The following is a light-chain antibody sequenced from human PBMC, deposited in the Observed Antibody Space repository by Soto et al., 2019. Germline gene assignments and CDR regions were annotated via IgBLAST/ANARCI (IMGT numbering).Light chain of an antibody. V-gene: IGKV1-39*01. Sequence: PSTLSGSVGDRVTITCRASQTISSWLAWYQQKPGKGPNLLIYAASSLQRGVPSRFSGSGSGRDFVLTISSLQPEDSATYYCQQSYGTPWTFGQGTKVDIK. CDR3: QQSYGTPWT. CDR1: QTISSW. J-gene: IGKJ1*01. CDR2: AAS.